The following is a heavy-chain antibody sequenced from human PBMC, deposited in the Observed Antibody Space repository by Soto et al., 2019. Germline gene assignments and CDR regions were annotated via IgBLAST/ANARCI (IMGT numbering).Heavy chain of an antibody. J-gene: IGHJ6*03. CDR2: ISAYNGNT. D-gene: IGHD3-10*01. CDR1: GYTFTSYG. V-gene: IGHV1-18*01. CDR3: ARGRYYRIYYYYYMDV. Sequence: ASVKVSCKASGYTFTSYGISWVRQAPGQGLEWMGWISAYNGNTNYAQKFQGRVTMTRNTSISTAYMELSSLRSEDTAVYYCARGRYYRIYYYYYMDVWGKGTTVTVSS.